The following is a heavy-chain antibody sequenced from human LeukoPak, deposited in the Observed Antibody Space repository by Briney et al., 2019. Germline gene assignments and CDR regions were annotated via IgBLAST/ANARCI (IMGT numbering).Heavy chain of an antibody. CDR3: ARSKVATYAFDL. Sequence: VSGPTLVKPTQTLTLTCTFSGFSLSPSAVGVGWIRQPPGKALEWLALFYWGDDKRHSPSLKSRLTIAKDTSKNKVVLTMTNMDPADTATYYCARSKVATYAFDLWGQGIMVTVSS. J-gene: IGHJ3*01. CDR2: FYWGDDK. D-gene: IGHD5-12*01. V-gene: IGHV2-5*02. CDR1: GFSLSPSAVG.